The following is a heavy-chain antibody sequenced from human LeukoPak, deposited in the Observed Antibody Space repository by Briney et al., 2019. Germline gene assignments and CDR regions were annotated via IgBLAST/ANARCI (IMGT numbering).Heavy chain of an antibody. Sequence: NPSETLSLTCAVYGGSFSGYYWSWVRQPPGKGLEWIGEINHSGSTNYNPSLKSRVTISVDTSKNQFSLKLSSVTAADTAVYYCARSRRVAGTDYWGQGTLVTAYS. D-gene: IGHD6-19*01. CDR2: INHSGST. V-gene: IGHV4-34*01. CDR1: GGSFSGYY. J-gene: IGHJ4*02. CDR3: ARSRRVAGTDY.